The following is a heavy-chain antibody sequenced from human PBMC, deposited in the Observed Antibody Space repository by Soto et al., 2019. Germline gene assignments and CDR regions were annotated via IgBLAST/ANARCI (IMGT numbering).Heavy chain of an antibody. V-gene: IGHV4-59*01. Sequence: ETLSLTCTVSGGSISSYYWSWIRQPPGKGLEWIGYIYYSGSTNYNPSLKSRVTISVDTSKNQFSLKLSSVTAADTAVYYCAISHLAYCGGDCPPVYWGQGTLVTVS. D-gene: IGHD2-21*02. J-gene: IGHJ4*02. CDR3: AISHLAYCGGDCPPVY. CDR1: GGSISSYY. CDR2: IYYSGST.